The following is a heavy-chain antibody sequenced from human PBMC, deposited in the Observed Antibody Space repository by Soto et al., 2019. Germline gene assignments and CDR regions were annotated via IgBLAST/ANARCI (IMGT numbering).Heavy chain of an antibody. V-gene: IGHV1-69*12. CDR2: IIPIFGTA. CDR1: GGTFSSYA. J-gene: IGHJ4*02. Sequence: QVQLVQSGAEVKKPGSSVKVSCKASGGTFSSYAISWVRQAPGQGLEWMGGIIPIFGTANYAQKFQGRVTITADESTSTAYMEMSSLRSEDTAVYYCARVSGEYYDFWSGFHFDCWGQGTLVTVSS. D-gene: IGHD3-3*01. CDR3: ARVSGEYYDFWSGFHFDC.